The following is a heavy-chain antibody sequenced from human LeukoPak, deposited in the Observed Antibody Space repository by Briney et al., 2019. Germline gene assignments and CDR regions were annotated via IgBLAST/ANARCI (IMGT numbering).Heavy chain of an antibody. CDR3: AKGGSAGNDAFDI. CDR1: GFSFSSYA. D-gene: IGHD1-1*01. J-gene: IGHJ3*02. CDR2: ISGSGGST. V-gene: IGHV3-23*01. Sequence: GGSLRLSCAASGFSFSSYAMNWVRQAPGKGLEWVSVISGSGGSTDYADSVKGRFTISRDNSKNTLYPQMNSLRAEDTAVYYCAKGGSAGNDAFDIWGQGTMVTVPS.